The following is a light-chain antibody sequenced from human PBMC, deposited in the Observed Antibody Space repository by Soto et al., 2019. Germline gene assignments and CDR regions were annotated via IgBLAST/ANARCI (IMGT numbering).Light chain of an antibody. Sequence: QSVPTQPASVSGSPGQSITISCTGSSSDVGAYKFVSWYQQIPGKAPKLMIYDDSHRPSGVSNRFSGSKSGNTASLTISGLQTEDEADYYCNSYTTSDTWVFGGGTKLTVL. J-gene: IGLJ3*02. CDR1: SSDVGAYKF. V-gene: IGLV2-14*01. CDR3: NSYTTSDTWV. CDR2: DDS.